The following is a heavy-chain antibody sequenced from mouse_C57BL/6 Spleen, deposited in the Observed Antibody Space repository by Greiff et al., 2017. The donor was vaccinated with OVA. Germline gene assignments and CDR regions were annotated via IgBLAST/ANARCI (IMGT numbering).Heavy chain of an antibody. CDR1: GYAFSSSW. J-gene: IGHJ2*01. D-gene: IGHD6-1*01. V-gene: IGHV1-82*01. CDR3: ARSPNLYYFDY. Sequence: VQLQQSGPELVKPGASVKISCKASGYAFSSSWMNWVKQRPGKGLEWIGRIYPGDGDTNYNGKFKGKATLTADKSSSTAYMQLSSLTSEDSAVYFCARSPNLYYFDYWGQGTTLTVSS. CDR2: IYPGDGDT.